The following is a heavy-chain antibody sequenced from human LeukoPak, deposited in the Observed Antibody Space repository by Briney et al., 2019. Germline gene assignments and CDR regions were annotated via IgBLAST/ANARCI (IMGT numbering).Heavy chain of an antibody. CDR1: GFTFSSYG. V-gene: IGHV3-30*02. Sequence: GGSLRLSCAASGFTFSSYGMHWVRQAPGKGLEWVAFIRYDGSNKYYADSVKGRFTISRDNSKNTLYLQMNSLRAEDTAVYYCAKERDIVATSEYFDYWGQGTLVTVSS. CDR2: IRYDGSNK. J-gene: IGHJ4*02. CDR3: AKERDIVATSEYFDY. D-gene: IGHD5-12*01.